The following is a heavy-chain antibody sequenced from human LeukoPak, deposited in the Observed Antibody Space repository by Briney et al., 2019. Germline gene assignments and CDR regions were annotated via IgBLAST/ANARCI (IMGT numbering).Heavy chain of an antibody. CDR2: ISYDGSNK. CDR1: GFTFSSYG. D-gene: IGHD6-13*01. V-gene: IGHV3-30*18. Sequence: GRSLRLSCAASGFTFSSYGMHWVRQAPGKGLEWVAVISYDGSNKYYADSVKGRFTISRDNSKNTLYLQMNSLRAEDTAVYYCAKYGHSSSWPVDYYYYGMDVWAKGPRSPSP. CDR3: AKYGHSSSWPVDYYYYGMDV. J-gene: IGHJ6*02.